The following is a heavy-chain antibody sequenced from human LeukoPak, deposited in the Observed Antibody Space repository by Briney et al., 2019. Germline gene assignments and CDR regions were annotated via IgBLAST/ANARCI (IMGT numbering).Heavy chain of an antibody. V-gene: IGHV1-2*02. CDR2: INPNSGGT. D-gene: IGHD3-22*01. CDR3: ARYYYDSSAPLFQH. CDR1: GYTFTNFY. J-gene: IGHJ1*01. Sequence: GASVKVSCKASGYTFTNFYMHWVRQAPGQGLEWMGWINPNSGGTNYAQKFQGRVTMTRDTSISTAYMELSRLRSDDTAVYYCARYYYDSSAPLFQHWGQGTLVTVSS.